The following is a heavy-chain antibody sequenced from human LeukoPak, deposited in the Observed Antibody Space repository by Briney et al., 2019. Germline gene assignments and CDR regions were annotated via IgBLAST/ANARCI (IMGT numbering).Heavy chain of an antibody. CDR2: IYYSGST. J-gene: IGHJ6*02. V-gene: IGHV4-59*08. CDR3: ARIRDYYYGMDV. CDR1: GGSISSYY. D-gene: IGHD3-10*01. Sequence: SETLSLTCTVSGGSISSYYWSWIRQPPGKGLEWIGYIYYSGSTNYNPSLKSRVTISVDTSKNQFSLKLSSVTAADTAVYYCARIRDYYYGMDVWGQGTLVTVSS.